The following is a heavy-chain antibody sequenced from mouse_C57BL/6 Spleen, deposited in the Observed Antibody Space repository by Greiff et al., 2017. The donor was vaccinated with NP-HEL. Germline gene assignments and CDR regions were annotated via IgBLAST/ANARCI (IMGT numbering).Heavy chain of an antibody. J-gene: IGHJ2*01. CDR2: FYPGSGSI. D-gene: IGHD2-3*01. CDR1: GYTFTEYT. Sequence: QVQLKESGAELVKPGASVKLSCKASGYTFTEYTIHWVKQRSGQGLEWIGWFYPGSGSIKYNEKFKDKATLTADKSSSTVYMELSRLTSEDSAVYFCARHEERGDGYYDFDYWGQGTTLTVSS. V-gene: IGHV1-62-2*01. CDR3: ARHEERGDGYYDFDY.